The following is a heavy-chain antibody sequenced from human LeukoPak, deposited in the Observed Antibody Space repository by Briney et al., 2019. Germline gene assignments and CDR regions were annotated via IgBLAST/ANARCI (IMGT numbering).Heavy chain of an antibody. CDR1: GYTLTGHS. J-gene: IGHJ4*02. Sequence: ASVKVSCKASGYTLTGHSMHWVRQAPGQGLEWMGWMNPNSGGTKYTRKFQGRVTMTRDTSISTAYMELSRLTSDDTAMYYCARDKLGLGELSLYDEWGQGTQVTVSS. CDR2: MNPNSGGT. D-gene: IGHD3-16*02. V-gene: IGHV1-2*02. CDR3: ARDKLGLGELSLYDE.